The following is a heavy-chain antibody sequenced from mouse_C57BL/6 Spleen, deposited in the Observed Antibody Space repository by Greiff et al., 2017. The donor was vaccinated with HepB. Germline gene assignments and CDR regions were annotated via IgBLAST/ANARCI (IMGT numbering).Heavy chain of an antibody. CDR1: GFTFSDYY. V-gene: IGHV5-12*01. Sequence: DVHLVESGGGLVQPGGSLKLSCAASGFTFSDYYMYWVRQTPEKRLEWVAYISNGGGSTYYPDTVKGRFTISRDNAKNTLYLQMSRLKSEDTAMYCCARHFLYAMDYWGQGTSVTVSS. CDR2: ISNGGGST. J-gene: IGHJ4*01. CDR3: ARHFLYAMDY.